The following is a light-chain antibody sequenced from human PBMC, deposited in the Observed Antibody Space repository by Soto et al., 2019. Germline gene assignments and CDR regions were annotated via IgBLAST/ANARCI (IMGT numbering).Light chain of an antibody. CDR3: QQRGNWPLT. CDR2: AAS. Sequence: DSPFAHSASFLSSYVGDRVTISCRASQGISIHLAWYQQKPGKAPKLLIYAASTLESGAPARFSGSGSGTDFTLTISSLEPEDFAVYYCQQRGNWPLTFGGGTKVDI. CDR1: QGISIH. J-gene: IGKJ4*01. V-gene: IGKV1-9*01.